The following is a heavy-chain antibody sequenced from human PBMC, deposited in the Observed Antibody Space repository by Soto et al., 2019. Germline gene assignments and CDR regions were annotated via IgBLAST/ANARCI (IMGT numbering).Heavy chain of an antibody. D-gene: IGHD2-15*01. CDR3: ARGPFVVVVAAYFAY. J-gene: IGHJ4*02. Sequence: SGGSLRLSCTVSGFTFSTYDMHWVRQAPGKGLEWVAVVSYDAGYKNYADSVKGRFTISRDNSKNTLYLQMNSLRAEDTAVYYCARGPFVVVVAAYFAYWGQGTLVTVSS. CDR1: GFTFSTYD. CDR2: VSYDAGYK. V-gene: IGHV3-30*03.